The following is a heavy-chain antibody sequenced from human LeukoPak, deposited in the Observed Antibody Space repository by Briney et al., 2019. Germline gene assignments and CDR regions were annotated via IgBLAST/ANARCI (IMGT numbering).Heavy chain of an antibody. Sequence: QPGGSLRLSCAASGFTFSSYGMHWVRQAAGKGLEWVSGISGSGGNTYYAASVKGQFTISRDNSKNTLYLQMNSLGAEDTAVYYCAKHRAAVVTDFDYWGQGTLVTVSS. V-gene: IGHV3-23*01. D-gene: IGHD4-23*01. CDR3: AKHRAAVVTDFDY. CDR1: GFTFSSYG. J-gene: IGHJ4*02. CDR2: ISGSGGNT.